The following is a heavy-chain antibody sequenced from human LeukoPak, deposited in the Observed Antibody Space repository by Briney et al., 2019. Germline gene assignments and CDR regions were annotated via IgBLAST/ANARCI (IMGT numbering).Heavy chain of an antibody. V-gene: IGHV3-48*03. CDR1: GFTFSSYE. D-gene: IGHD3-10*02. J-gene: IGHJ6*04. CDR2: ISSSGSTI. CDR3: AELGITMIGGV. Sequence: PGGSPRLSCAASGFTFSSYEMNWVRQAPGKGLEWVSYISSSGSTIYYADSVKGRFPISRDNAKNSLYLQMNSLRAEDTAVYYCAELGITMIGGVWGKGTTVTISS.